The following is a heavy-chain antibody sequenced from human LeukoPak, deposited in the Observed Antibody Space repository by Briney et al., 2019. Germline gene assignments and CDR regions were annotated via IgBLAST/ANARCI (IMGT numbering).Heavy chain of an antibody. D-gene: IGHD6-13*01. CDR1: GGSFSGYY. Sequence: SETLSLTCAVYGGSFSGYYWSWIRQPPGKGLEWIGEINHSGSTNYNPSLKSRVTISVDTSKNQFSLKLSSVTAADTAVYYCARGRIAAAAYFQHWGQGTLITVSS. V-gene: IGHV4-34*01. CDR2: INHSGST. J-gene: IGHJ1*01. CDR3: ARGRIAAAAYFQH.